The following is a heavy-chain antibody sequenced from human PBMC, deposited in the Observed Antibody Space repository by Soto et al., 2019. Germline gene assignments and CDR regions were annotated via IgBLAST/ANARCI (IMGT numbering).Heavy chain of an antibody. V-gene: IGHV1-69*13. CDR3: ARDGLPIAYRSSPFHMDV. CDR1: GGTFSSYA. D-gene: IGHD6-13*01. Sequence: SVKVSCKASGGTFSSYAISWVRQAPGQGLEWMGGIIPIFGTANYAQKFQGRVTITADESTSTAYMELSSLRSEDTAVYYCARDGLPIAYRSSPFHMDVWGQATTVTVSS. CDR2: IIPIFGTA. J-gene: IGHJ6*01.